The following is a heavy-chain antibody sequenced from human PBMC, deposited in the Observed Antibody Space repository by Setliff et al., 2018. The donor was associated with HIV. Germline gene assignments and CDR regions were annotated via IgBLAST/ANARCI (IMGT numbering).Heavy chain of an antibody. V-gene: IGHV1-69-2*01. D-gene: IGHD3-10*01. CDR2: ISPGNGKA. Sequence: GASVKVSCKASGYTFTDAFINWVRQAPGKGLEWMGRISPGNGKALYVERFQGRVTMTADVSRETAYMDVRGLRSDDTGMYFCAAGPFSRGILHWAPSWGQGTLVTAPQ. CDR1: GYTFTDAF. J-gene: IGHJ4*02. CDR3: AAGPFSRGILHWAPS.